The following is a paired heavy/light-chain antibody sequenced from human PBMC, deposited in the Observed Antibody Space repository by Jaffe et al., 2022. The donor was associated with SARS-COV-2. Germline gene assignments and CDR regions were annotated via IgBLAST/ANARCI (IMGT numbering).Heavy chain of an antibody. J-gene: IGHJ4*02. CDR3: AKDRTAKHYVLVTVFDY. D-gene: IGHD2-21*02. Sequence: EVQLVESGGGLVQPGRSLRLSCTASGFTFDDYAMHWVRQAPGKGLEWVSGISWSSGSIGYADSVKGRFTISRDNAENSLYLQMNSLRPEDTALYYCAKDRTAKHYVLVTVFDYWGQGTLVTVSS. CDR2: ISWSSGSI. CDR1: GFTFDDYA. V-gene: IGHV3-9*01.
Light chain of an antibody. CDR1: QSISTW. J-gene: IGKJ1*01. CDR3: QKYDRYPWT. CDR2: GAS. V-gene: IGKV1-5*03. Sequence: DIQMTQSPSTLSASVGDRVTITCRASQSISTWLAWYQQKPGKAPTLLIYGASSLESGVPSRFSGSGSGTEFTLTISSLQPDDFATYYCQKYDRYPWTFGQGTKVEIK.